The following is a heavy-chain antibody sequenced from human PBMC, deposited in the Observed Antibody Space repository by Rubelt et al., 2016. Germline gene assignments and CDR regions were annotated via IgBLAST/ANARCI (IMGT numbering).Heavy chain of an antibody. CDR3: ARSNYFDY. J-gene: IGHJ4*02. V-gene: IGHV4-31*03. CDR2: IYSSGRT. CDR1: GGSISSGGDY. Sequence: QVQLQESGPGLVKPSQTLSLTCTVSGGSISSGGDYWSWIRQHPRKGLEWIGYIYSSGRTYYNPSLKSRVTISVDTSKNQFSLKLSSVTAADTAVYYCARSNYFDYWGQGTLVTVSS.